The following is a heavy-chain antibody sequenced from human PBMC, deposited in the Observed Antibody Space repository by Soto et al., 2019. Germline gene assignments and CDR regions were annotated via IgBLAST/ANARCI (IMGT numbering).Heavy chain of an antibody. J-gene: IGHJ6*02. CDR1: GYTFTGYY. CDR3: ARDYYDNSGWRSYYYGMDV. D-gene: IGHD3-22*01. CDR2: INPNSGGT. V-gene: IGHV1-2*04. Sequence: ASVKVSCKASGYTFTGYYMHWVRQAPGQGLEWMGWINPNSGGTNYAQKFQGWVTMTRDTSISTAYMELSRLRSDDTAVYYCARDYYDNSGWRSYYYGMDVWGQGTKVTVSS.